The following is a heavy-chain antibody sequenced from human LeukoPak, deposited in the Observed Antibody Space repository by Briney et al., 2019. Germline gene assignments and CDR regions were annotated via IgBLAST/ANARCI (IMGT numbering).Heavy chain of an antibody. V-gene: IGHV3-74*01. D-gene: IGHD3-10*01. CDR1: GFTFSSYW. CDR2: IKGNGSTI. CDR3: VRGYGLGSHYNEKPFDY. Sequence: GGSLRLSCVASGFTFSSYWMHWVRQDPRKGLVWVSRIKGNGSTISYADSVKGRFTISRDNAKNTLYLQMNSLRAEDTAVYYCVRGYGLGSHYNEKPFDYWGQGTLVTVSS. J-gene: IGHJ4*02.